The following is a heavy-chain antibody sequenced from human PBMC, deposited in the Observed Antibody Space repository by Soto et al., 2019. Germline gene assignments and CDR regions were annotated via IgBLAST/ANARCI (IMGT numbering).Heavy chain of an antibody. D-gene: IGHD2-2*01. J-gene: IGHJ6*02. V-gene: IGHV1-69*06. CDR1: GGTFSSYA. CDR2: IIPIFGTA. CDR3: ARVGCSSTSCYHYYYYYGMDV. Sequence: GASVKVSCKASGGTFSSYAISWVRQAPGQGLEWMGGIIPIFGTANYAQKFQGRVTITADKSTSTAYMELSSLRSEDTAVYHCARVGCSSTSCYHYYYYYGMDVWGQGTTVTVSS.